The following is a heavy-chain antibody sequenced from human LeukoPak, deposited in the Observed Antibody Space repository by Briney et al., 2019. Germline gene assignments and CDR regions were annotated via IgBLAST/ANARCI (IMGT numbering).Heavy chain of an antibody. Sequence: PGGSLRLSCAASGFTFSSYWVSWVRQAPGKGLEWVANIKQDGSEKYYVDSVKGRFTISRDNAKNSLYLQMNSLRAEDTAVYYCAREDIVVVPAGYYMDVWGKGTTVTISS. D-gene: IGHD2-2*01. V-gene: IGHV3-7*01. CDR3: AREDIVVVPAGYYMDV. CDR2: IKQDGSEK. CDR1: GFTFSSYW. J-gene: IGHJ6*03.